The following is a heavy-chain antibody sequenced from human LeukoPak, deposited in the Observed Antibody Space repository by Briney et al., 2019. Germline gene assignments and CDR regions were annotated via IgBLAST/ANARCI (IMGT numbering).Heavy chain of an antibody. D-gene: IGHD1-26*01. CDR1: GYTFTNFY. J-gene: IGHJ4*02. V-gene: IGHV1-46*01. CDR3: ARGGYSGSYYDY. CDR2: VNLSDGKT. Sequence: ASVKVSCKASGYTFTNFYIHWVRQAPGQGLEWMGIVNLSDGKTNYAQKFQGRVTMTTDTSTSTAYMELRSLRSDDTAVYYCARGGYSGSYYDYWGQGTLVTVSS.